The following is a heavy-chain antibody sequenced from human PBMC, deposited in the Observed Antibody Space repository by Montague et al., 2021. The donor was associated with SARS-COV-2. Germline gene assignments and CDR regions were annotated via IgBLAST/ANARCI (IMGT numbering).Heavy chain of an antibody. J-gene: IGHJ5*02. D-gene: IGHD3-3*01. CDR1: GESFSGFQ. CDR3: ARHRSYYENGFDP. V-gene: IGHV4-34*01. Sequence: SETLSLTCALYGESFSGFQWSWIRQSPGKGLEWIGEINQSGSTNYNVSLKSRLTMSLDTSKNQVSLKLTSVTAADTAMYYCARHRSYYENGFDPWGQGTLVTVSS. CDR2: INQSGST.